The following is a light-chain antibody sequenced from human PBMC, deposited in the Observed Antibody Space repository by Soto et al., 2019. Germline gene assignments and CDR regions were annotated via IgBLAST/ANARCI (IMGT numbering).Light chain of an antibody. CDR2: DVS. CDR3: CSYAGTYPFKV. J-gene: IGLJ3*02. V-gene: IGLV2-11*01. Sequence: QSALTQPRSVSGSPGQSVTISCTGTSSDVGGYIYVSWYQQHPGKAPKLMIYDVSKRPSGVPDRFSGSKSGNTASLTISGLQAEDEADYYCCSYAGTYPFKVFGGGTKLTVL. CDR1: SSDVGGYIY.